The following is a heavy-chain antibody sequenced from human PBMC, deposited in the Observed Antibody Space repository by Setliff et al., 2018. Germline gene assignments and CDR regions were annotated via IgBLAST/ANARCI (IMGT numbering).Heavy chain of an antibody. Sequence: ASVKVSCKASGYTFTSYYMHWVRQAPGQGLEWMGLINPTGGSASYAQKFQGRVTMTSDTSTSTVYMEVNSVTSDDTAMYFCARGGMAAAGRKGVFEHWGQGTLVTSPQ. CDR2: INPTGGSA. CDR1: GYTFTSYY. V-gene: IGHV1-46*01. CDR3: ARGGMAAAGRKGVFEH. D-gene: IGHD6-13*01. J-gene: IGHJ4*02.